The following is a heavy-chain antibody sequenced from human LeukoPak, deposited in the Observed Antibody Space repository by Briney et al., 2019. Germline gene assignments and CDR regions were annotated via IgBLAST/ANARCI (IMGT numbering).Heavy chain of an antibody. CDR1: GYTFTGYY. V-gene: IGHV1-2*02. D-gene: IGHD4-23*01. CDR2: INPNSGGT. J-gene: IGHJ5*02. Sequence: ASVKVSCKASGYTFTGYYMHWVRQAPGQGLEWMGWINPNSGGTNYAQKLQGRVTMTRDTSISTAYMELSSLRSEDTAVYYCARDNSVEDTAWWFDPWGQGTLVTVSS. CDR3: ARDNSVEDTAWWFDP.